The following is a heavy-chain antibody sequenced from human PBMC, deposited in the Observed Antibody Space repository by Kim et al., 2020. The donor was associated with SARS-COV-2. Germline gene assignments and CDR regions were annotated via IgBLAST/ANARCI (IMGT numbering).Heavy chain of an antibody. V-gene: IGHV3-30*18. CDR2: ISYDGSNK. D-gene: IGHD6-13*01. J-gene: IGHJ6*02. CDR3: AKDRAAAGEYYYYYYGMDV. CDR1: GFTFSSYG. Sequence: GGSLRLSCAASGFTFSSYGMHWVRQAPGKGLEWVAVISYDGSNKYYADSVKGRFTISRDNSKNTLYLQMNSLRAEDTAVYYCAKDRAAAGEYYYYYYGMDVWGQGTTVTVSS.